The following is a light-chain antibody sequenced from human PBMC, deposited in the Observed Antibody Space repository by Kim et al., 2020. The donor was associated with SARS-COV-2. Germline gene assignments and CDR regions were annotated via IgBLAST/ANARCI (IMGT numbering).Light chain of an antibody. CDR3: QQYGGSPT. J-gene: IGKJ1*01. CDR1: QSVSKNY. V-gene: IGKV3-20*01. CDR2: GTS. Sequence: LSPGDRATLSCRASQSVSKNYLAWYQQRPGRAPTVLIYGTSNRATGIPDRFSGSGSGTDFTLTISSLDPEDFGVYYCQQYGGSPTFGQGTKVDIK.